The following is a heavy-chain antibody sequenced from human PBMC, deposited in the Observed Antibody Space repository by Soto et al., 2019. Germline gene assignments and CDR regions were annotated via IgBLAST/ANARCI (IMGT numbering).Heavy chain of an antibody. CDR1: GFTFSSYG. CDR3: AKDPFPILYSYGPKGTYYYYGMDV. J-gene: IGHJ6*02. D-gene: IGHD5-18*01. Sequence: GSLRLSCAASGFTFSSYGMHWVRQAPGKGLEWVAVISYDGSNKYYADSVKGRFTISRDNSKNTLYLQMNSLRAEDTAVYYCAKDPFPILYSYGPKGTYYYYGMDVWGQGTTVTVSS. V-gene: IGHV3-30*18. CDR2: ISYDGSNK.